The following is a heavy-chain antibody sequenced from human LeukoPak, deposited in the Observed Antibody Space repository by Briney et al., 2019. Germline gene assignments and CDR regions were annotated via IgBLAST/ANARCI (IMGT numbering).Heavy chain of an antibody. D-gene: IGHD1-26*01. CDR1: GFTFTNSW. Sequence: GGSLRLSCAASGFTFTNSWMSWVRQAPGKGPEWVASTKQDESEKYYVGSVEGRFTISRDNSKNSLYLQMDSLRVEDTAVYYCVSLFGGSQWELRYWGQGTLVTVSS. V-gene: IGHV3-7*01. CDR2: TKQDESEK. J-gene: IGHJ4*02. CDR3: VSLFGGSQWELRY.